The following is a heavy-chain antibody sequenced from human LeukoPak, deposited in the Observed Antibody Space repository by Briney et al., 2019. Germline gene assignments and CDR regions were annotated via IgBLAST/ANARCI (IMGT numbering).Heavy chain of an antibody. J-gene: IGHJ6*03. D-gene: IGHD3-9*01. Sequence: SETLSLTCTVSGGSISSYYWSWIRQPAGKGLEWIGRIYTSGSTNYNPSLKSRVTMSVDTSKNQFSLKLSSVTAADTAVYYCARGAYYDILTGYYRYYYYYYMDVWGKGTTVTISS. V-gene: IGHV4-4*07. CDR1: GGSISSYY. CDR3: ARGAYYDILTGYYRYYYYYYMDV. CDR2: IYTSGST.